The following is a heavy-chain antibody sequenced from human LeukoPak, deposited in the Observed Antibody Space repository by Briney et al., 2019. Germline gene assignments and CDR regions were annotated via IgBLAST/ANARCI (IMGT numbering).Heavy chain of an antibody. CDR1: GYTFTSYY. CDR3: SAASFMVRGVSYYYYCGMDV. J-gene: IGHJ6*02. D-gene: IGHD3-10*01. V-gene: IGHV1-46*01. CDR2: INPSGGST. Sequence: EASVKVSCKASGYTFTSYYMHWVRQAAGQGLEWMGIINPSGGSTSYAQKFQGRVTMTRDTSTSTVYMELSSLRSEDTAVYYCSAASFMVRGVSYYYYCGMDVWGQGTTVTVSS.